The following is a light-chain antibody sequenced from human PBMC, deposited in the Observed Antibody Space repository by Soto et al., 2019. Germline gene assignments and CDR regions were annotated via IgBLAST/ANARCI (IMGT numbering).Light chain of an antibody. CDR2: RNSDGSH. J-gene: IGLJ3*02. V-gene: IGLV4-69*01. Sequence: QPVLTQSPSASASLGASVKLTCTLRSGHSSYAIAWHQQQPEKGPRYLMKRNSDGSHSKGDGIPDRFSGSSSGAERYLTIYSLQSEDEAEYYCQTWGTGIHWVFGGGTKLTVL. CDR3: QTWGTGIHWV. CDR1: SGHSSYA.